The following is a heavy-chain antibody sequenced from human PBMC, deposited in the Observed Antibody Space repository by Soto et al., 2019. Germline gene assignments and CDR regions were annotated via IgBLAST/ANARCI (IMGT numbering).Heavy chain of an antibody. J-gene: IGHJ6*02. D-gene: IGHD1-26*01. V-gene: IGHV4-4*07. Sequence: SETLSLTCNVSGDSIGRFYWSWIRQSAEKGLEWIGRVYSTGGTAYNPALKGRVTISLDRSNNHDSLEMNSVTAADTAVYFCARDLSGTGLDIWGRGTRVTVSS. CDR3: ARDLSGTGLDI. CDR1: GDSIGRFY. CDR2: VYSTGGT.